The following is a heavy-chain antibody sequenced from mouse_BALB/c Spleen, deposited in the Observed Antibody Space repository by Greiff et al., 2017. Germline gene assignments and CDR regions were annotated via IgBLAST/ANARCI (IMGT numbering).Heavy chain of an antibody. Sequence: QVQLQQSGPGLVAPSQSLSITCTVSGFSLTGYGVTWVRQPPGKGLEWLGMIWGDGSTDYNSALKSRLSISKDNSKSQVFLKMNSLQTDDTARYYCDRDGPHYYYGSSDAMDYWGQGTSVTVSA. CDR2: IWGDGST. V-gene: IGHV2-6-7*01. CDR1: GFSLTGYG. CDR3: DRDGPHYYYGSSDAMDY. D-gene: IGHD1-1*01. J-gene: IGHJ4*01.